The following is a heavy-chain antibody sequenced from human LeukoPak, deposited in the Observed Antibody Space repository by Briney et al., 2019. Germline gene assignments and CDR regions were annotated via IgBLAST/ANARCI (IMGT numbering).Heavy chain of an antibody. D-gene: IGHD3-3*01. CDR3: AREGNYDFWSGYPPYYMDV. V-gene: IGHV1-18*01. CDR2: ISAYNGNT. J-gene: IGHJ6*03. CDR1: GYTFTSYG. Sequence: ASVKVSCKASGYTFTSYGISWVRQAPGQGLEWMGWISAYNGNTNYAQKLQGRVTMTPDTSTSTAYMALRSLRSDDTAVYYCAREGNYDFWSGYPPYYMDVWGKGTTVTVSS.